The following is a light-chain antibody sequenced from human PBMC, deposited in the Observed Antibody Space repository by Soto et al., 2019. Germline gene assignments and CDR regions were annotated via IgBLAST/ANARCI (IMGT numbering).Light chain of an antibody. J-gene: IGLJ1*01. CDR2: EVV. Sequence: HSVLTQPPAASGAPGQSITISCTGTKNDIGVYDFVSWYQHHPGKAPRLIIYEVVQRPSGVPDRFSGSKSGNTASLTVSGLQAADEGDYFCKSYAGSNTYVFGSGTKVTVL. CDR1: KNDIGVYDF. V-gene: IGLV2-8*01. CDR3: KSYAGSNTYV.